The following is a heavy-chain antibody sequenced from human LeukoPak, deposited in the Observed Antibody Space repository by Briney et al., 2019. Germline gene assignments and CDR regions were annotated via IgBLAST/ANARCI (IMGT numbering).Heavy chain of an antibody. V-gene: IGHV4-4*02. D-gene: IGHD4-17*01. CDR3: ARDPLPPYGDYALIFDY. Sequence: SETLSLTCAVSGGSISSSSWWSWVRQPPGKGLEWIGEIYHSGRTNYTPSLKSRVTMSVDTSKNQFSLKLSSVTAADTAVYYCARDPLPPYGDYALIFDYWGQGTLVAVSS. CDR1: GGSISSSSW. CDR2: IYHSGRT. J-gene: IGHJ4*02.